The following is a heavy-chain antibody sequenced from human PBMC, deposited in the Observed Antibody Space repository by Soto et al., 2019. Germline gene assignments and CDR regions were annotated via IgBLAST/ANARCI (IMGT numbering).Heavy chain of an antibody. CDR1: GYTFTSYG. CDR2: ISAYNGNT. CDR3: ARYYYGSGSYYPNPEFDY. V-gene: IGHV1-18*01. J-gene: IGHJ4*02. D-gene: IGHD3-10*01. Sequence: ASVKVSCKASGYTFTSYGISWVRQAPGQGLEWMGWISAYNGNTNYAQKLQGRVTMTTDTSTSTAYMELRSLRSDDTAVYYCARYYYGSGSYYPNPEFDYWGQGTLVTVSS.